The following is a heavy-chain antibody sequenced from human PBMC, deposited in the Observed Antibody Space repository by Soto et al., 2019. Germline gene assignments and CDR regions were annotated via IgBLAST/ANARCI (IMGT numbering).Heavy chain of an antibody. V-gene: IGHV4-61*01. J-gene: IGHJ6*02. Sequence: SETLSLTCTVSGGSVSSGRYSWSWIRQPPGKGLEWIGYIYYSGSTNYNPSLKSRVTISVDTSKNQFSLKLSSVTAADTGVDYCARDRTRTAAGKFYYYYYGMDVCGQGTTVTVS. CDR2: IYYSGST. CDR1: GGSVSSGRYS. CDR3: ARDRTRTAAGKFYYYYYGMDV. D-gene: IGHD6-13*01.